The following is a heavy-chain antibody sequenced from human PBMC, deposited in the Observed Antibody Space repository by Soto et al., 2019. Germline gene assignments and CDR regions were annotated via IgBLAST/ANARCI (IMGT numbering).Heavy chain of an antibody. CDR1: GITFSRSA. CDR2: ISYDGSNK. J-gene: IGHJ6*02. D-gene: IGHD2-8*01. Sequence: PGGSLRLSCAASGITFSRSAMDWVRKAPGKAHEWVAVISYDGSNKYYADSVKGRFTISRDNSKNTLYLQRNSLRAEDTAVYYCARDHCTNGVCSLYYYGMDVWGQGTTVTVSS. V-gene: IGHV3-30*16. CDR3: ARDHCTNGVCSLYYYGMDV.